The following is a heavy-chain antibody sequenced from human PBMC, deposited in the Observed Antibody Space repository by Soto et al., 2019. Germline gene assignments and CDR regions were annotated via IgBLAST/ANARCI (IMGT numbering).Heavy chain of an antibody. Sequence: PSATPALTLTVSGAFISHYYLRWIRQSPGPGLESIGYIDHRGSTYYNPSLISRDTRSQDRPNNQFTLKLSVVTAAAPALYYCDRVPDRWGQGTLVTSPQ. CDR3: DRVPDR. V-gene: IGHV4-59*12. CDR1: GAFISHYY. D-gene: IGHD2-2*01. J-gene: IGHJ5*02. CDR2: IDHRGST.